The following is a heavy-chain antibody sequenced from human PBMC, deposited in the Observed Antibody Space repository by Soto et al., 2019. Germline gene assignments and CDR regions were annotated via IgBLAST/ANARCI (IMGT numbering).Heavy chain of an antibody. CDR1: GVSVSTNTQY. V-gene: IGHV4-39*07. CDR3: ARGPRGYVYYHGMDV. Sequence: PSETLSLTCTVSGVSVSTNTQYWGWIRQSPGKGLEWIGSIYYGGRTYYNPSLKSRVTMSVDASKNHFSLNLSSVTAADTAVYYCARGPRGYVYYHGMDVWGQGTTVTVSS. D-gene: IGHD3-10*01. CDR2: IYYGGRT. J-gene: IGHJ6*02.